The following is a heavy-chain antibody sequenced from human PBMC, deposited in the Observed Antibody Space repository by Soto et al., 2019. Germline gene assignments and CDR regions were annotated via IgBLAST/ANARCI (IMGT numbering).Heavy chain of an antibody. J-gene: IGHJ4*02. CDR3: AHRQQIFGVVTMDY. CDR2: IYWNDDK. CDR1: GFSLSTSGVG. Sequence: SGPTLVNPTQTLTLTCTFSGFSLSTSGVGVGWSRQPPGKALEWLALIYWNDDKRYSPSLKSRLTITKDTSKNQVVLTMTNMDPVDTATYYCAHRQQIFGVVTMDYWGQGTLVTVSS. V-gene: IGHV2-5*01. D-gene: IGHD3-3*01.